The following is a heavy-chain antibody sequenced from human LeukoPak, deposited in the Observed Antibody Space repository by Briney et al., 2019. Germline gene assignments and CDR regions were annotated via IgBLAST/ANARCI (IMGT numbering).Heavy chain of an antibody. CDR1: GYTFTSYY. V-gene: IGHV1-46*01. CDR3: AKDGAAGGFDRATYYLDV. D-gene: IGHD3-10*01. Sequence: ASVKVSCKASGYTFTSYYMHWVRQAPGQGLEWVGIINPSGGSTSYAQKFQGRVTMTRDMSTSTVYMELSSLRSEDTAVYYCAKDGAAGGFDRATYYLDVWGKGTTVTVS. J-gene: IGHJ6*03. CDR2: INPSGGST.